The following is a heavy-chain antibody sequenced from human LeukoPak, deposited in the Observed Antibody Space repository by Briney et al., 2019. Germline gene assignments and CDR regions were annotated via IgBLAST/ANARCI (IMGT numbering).Heavy chain of an antibody. CDR3: AKSKGYCSSTSCYYYYYMDV. CDR2: ISGSGGST. CDR1: GFTFSSYA. J-gene: IGHJ6*03. Sequence: GGSLRLSCAASGFTFSSYAMSWVRQAPGKGLEWVSAISGSGGSTYYADSVKGRFTISRDNSKNTLYLQMNSLRAEDTAVYYCAKSKGYCSSTSCYYYYYMDVWGKGTTVTVSS. V-gene: IGHV3-23*01. D-gene: IGHD2-2*01.